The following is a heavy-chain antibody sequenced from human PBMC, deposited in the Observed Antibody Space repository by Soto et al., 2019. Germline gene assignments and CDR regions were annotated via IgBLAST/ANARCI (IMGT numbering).Heavy chain of an antibody. CDR1: GGSISSSSYY. J-gene: IGHJ4*02. D-gene: IGHD1-7*01. CDR2: IYYSGST. V-gene: IGHV4-39*01. CDR3: ARRPLYLGTIEFFDY. Sequence: SETLSLTCTVSGGSISSSSYYWGWIRQPPGKGLEWIGSIYYSGSTYYNPSLKSRVTISVDTSKNQFSLKLSSVTAADTAVYYCARRPLYLGTIEFFDYWGQGTLVTVSS.